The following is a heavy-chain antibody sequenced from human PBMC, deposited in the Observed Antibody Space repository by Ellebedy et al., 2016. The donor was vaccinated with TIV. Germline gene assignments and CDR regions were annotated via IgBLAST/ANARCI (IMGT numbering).Heavy chain of an antibody. CDR3: AREKVFDRLEWDNWFDP. V-gene: IGHV4-39*02. Sequence: MPGGSLRLSCTVSGGSISSSSYYWGWIRQPPGKGLEWIGSIYYSGSTYYNPSLKSRITISVDTSKNQFSLKLSSVTAADTAVYYCAREKVFDRLEWDNWFDPWGQGTLVTVSS. D-gene: IGHD3-3*01. CDR1: GGSISSSSYY. CDR2: IYYSGST. J-gene: IGHJ5*02.